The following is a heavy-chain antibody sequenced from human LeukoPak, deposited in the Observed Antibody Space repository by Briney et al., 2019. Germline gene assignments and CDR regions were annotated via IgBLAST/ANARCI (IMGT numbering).Heavy chain of an antibody. CDR1: GGSISSYY. CDR3: ATSLLWFGELSTRPSYYYYYGMDV. V-gene: IGHV4-59*01. D-gene: IGHD3-10*01. CDR2: IYYSGST. J-gene: IGHJ6*02. Sequence: SETLSLTCTVSGGSISSYYWSWIRQPPGKGLEWIGYIYYSGSTNYNPSLKSRVTISVDTSKNQFSLKLSSVTAADTAVYYCATSLLWFGELSTRPSYYYYYGMDVWGQGTTVTVSS.